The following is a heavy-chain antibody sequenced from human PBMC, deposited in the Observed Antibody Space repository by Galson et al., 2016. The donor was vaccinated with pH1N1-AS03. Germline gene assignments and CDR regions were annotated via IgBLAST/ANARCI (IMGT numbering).Heavy chain of an antibody. Sequence: SVKVSCKASGDTFKTYSISWVRQAPGQGLEWMGRIIPIFDTPKYARKFQGRVTITADESTTTAYMELSSLRSEDTAVYYCARFSWGGRRRSGYPSMDGWGQGTTVTVSS. D-gene: IGHD5-12*01. J-gene: IGHJ6*02. V-gene: IGHV1-69*13. CDR3: ARFSWGGRRRSGYPSMDG. CDR1: GDTFKTYS. CDR2: IIPIFDTP.